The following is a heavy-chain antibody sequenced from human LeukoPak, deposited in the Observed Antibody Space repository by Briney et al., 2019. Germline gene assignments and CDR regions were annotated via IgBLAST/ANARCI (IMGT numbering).Heavy chain of an antibody. CDR2: INGDGSNT. CDR3: ASGYYVIF. V-gene: IGHV3-74*03. Sequence: PGGSLRLSCAASGFTFSSHWMHWVRQAPGKGLVWVSRINGDGSNTTYADSVKGRFTISRDNAKNTLYLQMNSLRAEDTAVYYCASGYYVIFWGQGTLVTVSS. J-gene: IGHJ4*02. CDR1: GFTFSSHW. D-gene: IGHD3-9*01.